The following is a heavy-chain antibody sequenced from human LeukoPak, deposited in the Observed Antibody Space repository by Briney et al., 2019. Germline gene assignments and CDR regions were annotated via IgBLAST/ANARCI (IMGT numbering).Heavy chain of an antibody. D-gene: IGHD4-11*01. CDR2: IWSDGSKK. CDR3: ARDLSYTSLDY. V-gene: IGHV3-33*01. J-gene: IGHJ4*02. Sequence: PGRSLRLSCVASGFTFTNNGFHWVRQAPGKGLEWVAAIWSDGSKKYYAGSVKGRFTISKDNSKNTLYLQMNSLRAEDTAVYYCARDLSYTSLDYGGQGTLVAVSS. CDR1: GFTFTNNG.